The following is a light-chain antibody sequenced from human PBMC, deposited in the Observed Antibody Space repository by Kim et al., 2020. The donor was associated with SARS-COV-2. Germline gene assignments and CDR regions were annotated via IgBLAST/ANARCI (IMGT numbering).Light chain of an antibody. Sequence: EIVLTQSPGTLSLSPGERATLSCRTSQSISITYLGWYQQKPGQAPRLLIFGAYRRATGIPDRFIGSGSGTDFTLTISRLEPEDFAVYYCHQYDGSQGLTFGGGTKVDIK. CDR1: QSISITY. CDR3: HQYDGSQGLT. CDR2: GAY. V-gene: IGKV3-20*01. J-gene: IGKJ4*01.